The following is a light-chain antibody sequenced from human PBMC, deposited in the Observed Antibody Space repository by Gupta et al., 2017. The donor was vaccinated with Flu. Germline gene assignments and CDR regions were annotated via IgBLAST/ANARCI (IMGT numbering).Light chain of an antibody. CDR2: WAS. CDR3: RQYHSTPRT. CDR1: QSVLHSSDNRND. V-gene: IGKV4-1*01. Sequence: DIVMTQSPDSLIVSLGERATITCKSSQSVLHSSDNRNDLAYQQKPGQSPKLLIHWASTRESGVPDRFSGSGSGTDFTLAISSLQAEDVALYYCRQYHSTPRTFGGGTKVEIK. J-gene: IGKJ4*01.